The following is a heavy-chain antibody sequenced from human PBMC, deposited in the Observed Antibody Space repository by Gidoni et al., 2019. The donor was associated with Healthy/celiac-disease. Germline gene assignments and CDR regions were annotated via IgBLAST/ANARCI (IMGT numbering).Heavy chain of an antibody. CDR2: ISGSGGST. V-gene: IGHV3-23*01. CDR1: GFTFSSYA. Sequence: EVQLLESGGGLVQPGGSLRLSCAASGFTFSSYAMGWVRQAPGKGLAWVSAISGSGGSTYYADSVKGRFTISRDNSKNTLYLQMNSLRAEDTAVYYCANPPLRGAAFDLWGQGTMVTVSS. CDR3: ANPPLRGAAFDL. J-gene: IGHJ3*01. D-gene: IGHD3-16*01.